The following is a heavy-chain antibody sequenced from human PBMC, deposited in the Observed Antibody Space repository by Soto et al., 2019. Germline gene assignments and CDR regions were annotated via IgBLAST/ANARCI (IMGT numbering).Heavy chain of an antibody. J-gene: IGHJ5*02. CDR3: AKTKEGGFDP. CDR1: GGSISSSNW. CDR2: IYYSGST. D-gene: IGHD3-16*01. Sequence: SETLSLTCAVSGGSISSSNWWSWVRQPPGKGLEWIGYIYYSGSTNYNPSLKSRVTISVDTSKNQFSLKLTSVTAADTAVYYCAKTKEGGFDPWGQGILVTVSA. V-gene: IGHV4-4*02.